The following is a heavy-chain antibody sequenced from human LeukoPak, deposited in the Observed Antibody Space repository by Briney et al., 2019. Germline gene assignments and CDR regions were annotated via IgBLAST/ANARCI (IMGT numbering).Heavy chain of an antibody. CDR3: ARDASDVLLWFGELWDTDYYYGMDV. Sequence: GGSLRLSCAASGFTFSSYSMNWVRQAPGNGLEWVSSISSSSSYIYYADSVKGRFTISRDNAKNSLYLQMNSLRAEDTAVYYCARDASDVLLWFGELWDTDYYYGMDVWGQGTTVTVSS. V-gene: IGHV3-21*01. J-gene: IGHJ6*02. D-gene: IGHD3-10*01. CDR2: ISSSSSYI. CDR1: GFTFSSYS.